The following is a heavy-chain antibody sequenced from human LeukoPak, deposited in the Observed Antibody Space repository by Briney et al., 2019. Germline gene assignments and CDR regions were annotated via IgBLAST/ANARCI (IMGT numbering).Heavy chain of an antibody. V-gene: IGHV3-73*01. D-gene: IGHD3-22*01. J-gene: IGHJ4*02. CDR3: TRHGYDSSDYYATLDY. CDR2: IRSKANSYAT. CDR1: GFTFSGSA. Sequence: GGSLKLSCAASGFTFSGSAMHWVRQASGKGLEWVGRIRSKANSYATAYAASVKGRFTISRDDSKNTAYMQMNSLKTEDTAVYYCTRHGYDSSDYYATLDYWDQGTLVTVSS.